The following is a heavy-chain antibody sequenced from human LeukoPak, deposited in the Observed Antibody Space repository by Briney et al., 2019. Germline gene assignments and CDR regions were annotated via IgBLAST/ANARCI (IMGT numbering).Heavy chain of an antibody. D-gene: IGHD3-22*01. CDR3: ARDLDYYDSSSYYYDFDY. J-gene: IGHJ4*02. V-gene: IGHV1-2*02. CDR1: GYIFTGYY. Sequence: ASVKVSCKASGYIFTGYYIHWVRQAPGQGLEWMGWINPNSGGTKYAQKFQDRVTMTRDTSISTAYMELSRLRSDDTAVYYCARDLDYYDSSSYYYDFDYWGQGTLVTVSS. CDR2: INPNSGGT.